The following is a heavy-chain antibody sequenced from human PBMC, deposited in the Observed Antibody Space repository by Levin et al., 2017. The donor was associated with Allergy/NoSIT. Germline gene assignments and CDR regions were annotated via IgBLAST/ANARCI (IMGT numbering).Heavy chain of an antibody. J-gene: IGHJ3*02. CDR2: VDHTGNT. CDR3: ARDPAVARVVYAFDI. Sequence: SETLSLTCTVSDGSISNFYWHWIRQTPGKGLEWIGYVDHTGNTNYHSSLQSRVSISIDMSKNLFSLNLNSVTAADTAIYYCARDPAVARVVYAFDIWGQGTKVSVSS. V-gene: IGHV4-59*01. D-gene: IGHD2-15*01. CDR1: DGSISNFY.